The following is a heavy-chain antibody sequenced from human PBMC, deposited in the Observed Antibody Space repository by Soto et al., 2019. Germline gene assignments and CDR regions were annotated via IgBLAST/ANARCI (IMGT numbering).Heavy chain of an antibody. CDR1: GFTFSSYA. J-gene: IGHJ3*02. CDR3: ARVPGDLTYCGGDCYPDAFDI. CDR2: ISYGGSNK. V-gene: IGHV3-30-3*01. Sequence: GGSLRLSCAASGFTFSSYAMHWVRQAPGKGLEWVAVISYGGSNKYYADSVKGRFTISRDNSKNTLYLQMNSLRAEDTAVYYCARVPGDLTYCGGDCYPDAFDIWGQGTMVTVSS. D-gene: IGHD2-21*02.